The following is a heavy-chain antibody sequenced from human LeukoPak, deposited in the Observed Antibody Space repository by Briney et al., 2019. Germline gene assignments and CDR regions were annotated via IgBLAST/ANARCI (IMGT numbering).Heavy chain of an antibody. CDR3: ARLVPAAIPPRFDP. Sequence: SETLSLTCTVSSYSISNNYYWGWIRQPPGKGMEWIGSIYESGSTYYNPSLKGRVTISIDTSKNQFSLKLSSVTAADTAVYYCARLVPAAIPPRFDPWGQGILVTVSS. V-gene: IGHV4-38-2*02. CDR1: SYSISNNYY. D-gene: IGHD2-2*02. CDR2: IYESGST. J-gene: IGHJ5*02.